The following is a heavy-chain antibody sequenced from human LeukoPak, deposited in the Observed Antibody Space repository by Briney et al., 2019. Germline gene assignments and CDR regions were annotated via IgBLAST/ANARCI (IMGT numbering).Heavy chain of an antibody. J-gene: IGHJ4*02. CDR3: ARDSAEEYYYDSSGGFDY. CDR1: GYSFNDKY. V-gene: IGHV1-2*02. CDR2: INPNSGGT. Sequence: GASVKVSCKASGYSFNDKYLHWVRQAPGQGLEWMGSINPNSGGTNYAQKFQGRVTMTRDTSISTAYMELSRLRSDDTAVYYCARDSAEEYYYDSSGGFDYWGQGTLVTVSS. D-gene: IGHD3-22*01.